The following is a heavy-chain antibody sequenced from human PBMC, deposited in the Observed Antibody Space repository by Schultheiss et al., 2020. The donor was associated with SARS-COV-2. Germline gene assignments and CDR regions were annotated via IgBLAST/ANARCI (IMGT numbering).Heavy chain of an antibody. CDR2: ISGSGGST. CDR1: GFTFSNAW. CDR3: AKSLYGHDY. J-gene: IGHJ4*02. Sequence: GGSLRLSCAASGFTFSNAWMSWVRQAPGKGLEWVSAISGSGGSTYYADSVKGRFTISRDNSKNTLYLQMNSLRAEDTAVYYCAKSLYGHDYWGQGTLVTVSS. V-gene: IGHV3-23*01. D-gene: IGHD4-17*01.